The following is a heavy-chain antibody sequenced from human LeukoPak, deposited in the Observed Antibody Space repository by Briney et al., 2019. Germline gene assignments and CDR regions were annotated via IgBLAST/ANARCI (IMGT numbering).Heavy chain of an antibody. CDR3: ARGLYYYDSSGYYFDY. CDR2: ISAYNGNT. J-gene: IGHJ4*02. D-gene: IGHD3-22*01. CDR1: GYTFTSYG. V-gene: IGHV1-18*01. Sequence: GASVKVSWKASGYTFTSYGISWGRQAPGQGLEWMGSISAYNGNTNYAQKLQGRVTMTTDTSTSTAYMELRSLRSDDTAVYYCARGLYYYDSSGYYFDYWGQGTLVTVSS.